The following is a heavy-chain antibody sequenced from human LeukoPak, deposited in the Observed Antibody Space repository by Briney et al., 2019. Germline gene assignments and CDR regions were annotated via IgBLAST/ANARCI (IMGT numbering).Heavy chain of an antibody. D-gene: IGHD6-19*01. V-gene: IGHV1-18*01. Sequence: ASVKVSCKTSGYTFSSYGISWVRQAPGQGLEWMGWNSAYIVNTNYAQKFQGRVTMTTDTSTSTAYMELRTLRSDDTAVYYCARDSESGWRELGYWGQGSLVTVFS. CDR2: NSAYIVNT. CDR1: GYTFSSYG. CDR3: ARDSESGWRELGY. J-gene: IGHJ4*02.